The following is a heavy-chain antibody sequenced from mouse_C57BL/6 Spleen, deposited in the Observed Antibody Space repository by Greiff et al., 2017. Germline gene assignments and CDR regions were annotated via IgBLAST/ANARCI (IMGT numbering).Heavy chain of an antibody. CDR2: ISGGGGNT. J-gene: IGHJ4*01. Sequence: DVHLVESGGGLVKPGGSLKLSCAASGFTFSSYTMSWVRQTPEKRLEWVATISGGGGNTYYPDSVKGRFTISRDNAKNTLYLQMSSLRSEDTALYYCARREIYDGYYNYYAMDYWGQGTSVTVSS. V-gene: IGHV5-9*01. CDR3: ARREIYDGYYNYYAMDY. CDR1: GFTFSSYT. D-gene: IGHD2-3*01.